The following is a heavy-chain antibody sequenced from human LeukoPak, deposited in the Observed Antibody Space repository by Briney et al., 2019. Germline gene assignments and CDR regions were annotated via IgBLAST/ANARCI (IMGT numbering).Heavy chain of an antibody. D-gene: IGHD6-13*01. V-gene: IGHV5-51*01. CDR3: VRFALSSSLDH. J-gene: IGHJ5*02. Sequence: GESLKISCKISGYRLTNNWIGWVRQVPGKGLEWMGVIYPGYADAKYSPSCQGQVTLSGVTSITTAYSQLGGLRASDTAIYYCVRFALSSSLDHWGQGTLVTVSS. CDR1: GYRLTNNW. CDR2: IYPGYADA.